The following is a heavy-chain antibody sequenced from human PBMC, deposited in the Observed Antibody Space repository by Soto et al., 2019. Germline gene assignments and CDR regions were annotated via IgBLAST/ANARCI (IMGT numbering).Heavy chain of an antibody. J-gene: IGHJ4*02. Sequence: SETLSLTCIVSGGSISNKYWTWIRQPPGKGLEWIGSIYYTGGTTYHPSLTSRVAISLDPSMQRFSLRLNSVTAADTAVYFCARATVQRHFDSWGQGTLVTVSS. CDR3: ARATVQRHFDS. CDR2: IYYTGGT. D-gene: IGHD4-4*01. V-gene: IGHV4-59*01. CDR1: GGSISNKY.